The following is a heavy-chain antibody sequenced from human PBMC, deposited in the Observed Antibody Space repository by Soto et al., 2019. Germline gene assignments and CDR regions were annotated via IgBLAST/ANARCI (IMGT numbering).Heavy chain of an antibody. CDR1: GYTFTGYY. J-gene: IGHJ4*02. CDR3: ARENTRIAVADANNTSVRVDYFDY. V-gene: IGHV1-18*04. CDR2: ISAYNGNT. D-gene: IGHD6-19*01. Sequence: ASVKVSCKASGYTFTGYYRHWVRQAPGQGLEWMGWISAYNGNTNYAQKLQGRVTMTTDTSTSTAYMELRSLRSDDTAVYYCARENTRIAVADANNTSVRVDYFDYWGQGTLVTVSS.